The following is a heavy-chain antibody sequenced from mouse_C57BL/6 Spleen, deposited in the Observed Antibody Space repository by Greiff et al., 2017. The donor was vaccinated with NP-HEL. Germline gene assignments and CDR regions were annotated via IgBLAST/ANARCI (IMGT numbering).Heavy chain of an antibody. J-gene: IGHJ4*01. CDR2: IDPNSGGT. V-gene: IGHV1-72*01. CDR3: ARVDYGSSPYAMDY. D-gene: IGHD1-1*01. CDR1: GYTFTSYW. Sequence: QVQLKESGAELVKPGASVKLSCKASGYTFTSYWMHWVKQRPGRGLEWIGRIDPNSGGTKYNEKFKSKATLTVDKPSSTAYMQLSSLTSEDSAVYYCARVDYGSSPYAMDYWGQGTSVTVSS.